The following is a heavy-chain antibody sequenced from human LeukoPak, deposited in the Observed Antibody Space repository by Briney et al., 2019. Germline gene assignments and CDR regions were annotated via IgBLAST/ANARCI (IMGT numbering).Heavy chain of an antibody. CDR2: ITGGGETT. CDR3: AEDSPRGTYSFRGYFDL. D-gene: IGHD1-26*01. Sequence: GGTLRLSCVASTFIFSNYGMSWVRQAPGKGLEWVSSITGGGETTYYADSVEGRFTISRDNSKNTLYLQMKSLRAEDTAVYYCAEDSPRGTYSFRGYFDLWGQGTLVTVSS. CDR1: TFIFSNYG. V-gene: IGHV3-23*01. J-gene: IGHJ4*02.